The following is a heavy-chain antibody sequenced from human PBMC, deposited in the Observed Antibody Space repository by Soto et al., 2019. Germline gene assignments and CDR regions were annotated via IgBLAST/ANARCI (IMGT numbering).Heavy chain of an antibody. V-gene: IGHV3-74*01. CDR3: EGLSGDNSAFFYYSMDA. D-gene: IGHD1-20*01. CDR1: GFTFDTYG. CDR2: INSDGTIS. Sequence: PGGSLRLSCAASGFTFDTYGINWVRQAPGKGPEWLSGINSDGTISSYADSVKGRFTISRDNARNTLSLQMNSLRADDTAVYYCEGLSGDNSAFFYYSMDAWGQGNTVTVSS. J-gene: IGHJ6*02.